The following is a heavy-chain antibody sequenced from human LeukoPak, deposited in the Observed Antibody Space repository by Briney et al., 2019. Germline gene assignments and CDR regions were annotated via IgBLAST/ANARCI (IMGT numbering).Heavy chain of an antibody. D-gene: IGHD1-7*01. CDR3: ARLNYIDAFDI. Sequence: SETLSLTCAVYGGSFSGYYWGWIRQPPGKGLEWIGEINHSGSTNYNPSLKSRVTISVDTSKNQFSLKLSSVTAADTAVYYCARLNYIDAFDIWGQGTMVTVSS. V-gene: IGHV4-34*01. CDR2: INHSGST. J-gene: IGHJ3*02. CDR1: GGSFSGYY.